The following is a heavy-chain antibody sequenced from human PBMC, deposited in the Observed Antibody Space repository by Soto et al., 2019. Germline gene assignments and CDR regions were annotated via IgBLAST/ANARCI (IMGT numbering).Heavy chain of an antibody. CDR2: ISGSGGST. CDR3: AKAPHIVVVTANDY. V-gene: IGHV3-23*01. Sequence: PGGSLRLSCAASGFTFSSYAMSWVRQAPGKGLEWVSAISGSGGSTYYADSVKGRFTISRDNSKNTLYLQRNSLRAEDTAVYYCAKAPHIVVVTANDYWGQGTLVTV. J-gene: IGHJ4*02. CDR1: GFTFSSYA. D-gene: IGHD2-21*02.